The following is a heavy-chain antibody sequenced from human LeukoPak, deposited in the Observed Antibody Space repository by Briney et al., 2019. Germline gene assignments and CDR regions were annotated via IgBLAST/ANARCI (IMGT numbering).Heavy chain of an antibody. J-gene: IGHJ4*02. V-gene: IGHV3-7*03. CDR2: IKQDGSEK. CDR3: AKDGDSSGWYMYYFDY. D-gene: IGHD6-19*01. Sequence: GGSLRLSCAASGFTFRSYWMSWVRQAPGKGLEWVANIKQDGSEKYYVDSVEGRFTISRDNAKNSLYLQMNSLRAEDTALYYCAKDGDSSGWYMYYFDYWGQGTLVTVSS. CDR1: GFTFRSYW.